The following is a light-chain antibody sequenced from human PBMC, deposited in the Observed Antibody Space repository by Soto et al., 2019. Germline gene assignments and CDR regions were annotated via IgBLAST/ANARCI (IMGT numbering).Light chain of an antibody. J-gene: IGKJ1*01. CDR3: PQYGSSPLT. V-gene: IGKV3-20*01. Sequence: EIVLTQSPGTLSLSPGERATLSCRAGQSGSSRYLAWYQQKPGQAPSLLIYGASTRATGIPDRFSGSGSRTHFALTISRLEPDDLAVYCCPQYGSSPLTFGQGTKVQIK. CDR2: GAS. CDR1: QSGSSRY.